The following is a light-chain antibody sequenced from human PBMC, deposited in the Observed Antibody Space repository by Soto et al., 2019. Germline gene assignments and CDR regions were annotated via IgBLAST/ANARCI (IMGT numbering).Light chain of an antibody. V-gene: IGKV1-27*01. CDR2: AAS. J-gene: IGKJ2*01. Sequence: DIQMTQSPSSLSASVGDRVTITCRASQDISNYLAWYQQKPGEVPKLLIYAASTLQKGVQSRFSGGGSGTLFTLTISGLQPDDVATYYCQKYNSAPKTFGRGTRLEIK. CDR1: QDISNY. CDR3: QKYNSAPKT.